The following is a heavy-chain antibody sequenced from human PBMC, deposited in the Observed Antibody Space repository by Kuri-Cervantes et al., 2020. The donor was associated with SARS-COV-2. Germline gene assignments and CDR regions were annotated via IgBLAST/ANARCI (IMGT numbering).Heavy chain of an antibody. Sequence: GESLKISCAASGFTVSTNYMSWVRQAPGKGLEWVSIIYSGGTTYYADSVKGRFTTSRDNSKNTVNLQMNSLRGEDTALYYCARAGYSTGWFPDWYFDLWGRGTLVTVSS. CDR3: ARAGYSTGWFPDWYFDL. J-gene: IGHJ2*01. V-gene: IGHV3-53*01. D-gene: IGHD6-19*01. CDR1: GFTVSTNY. CDR2: IYSGGTT.